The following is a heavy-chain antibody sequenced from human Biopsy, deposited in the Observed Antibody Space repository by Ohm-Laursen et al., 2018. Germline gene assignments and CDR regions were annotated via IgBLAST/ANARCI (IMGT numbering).Heavy chain of an antibody. CDR2: MSRNNGFI. Sequence: LRLSCSAAGFKFDDYAMHWVRQTPGKGLEWVSGMSRNNGFIGYADSVRGRFTISRDNGQNSLYLQMNNLITKDTAVYYCARDISPSTFPENSLDIWGQGTMVPVSS. D-gene: IGHD3-16*01. V-gene: IGHV3-9*01. CDR1: GFKFDDYA. CDR3: ARDISPSTFPENSLDI. J-gene: IGHJ3*02.